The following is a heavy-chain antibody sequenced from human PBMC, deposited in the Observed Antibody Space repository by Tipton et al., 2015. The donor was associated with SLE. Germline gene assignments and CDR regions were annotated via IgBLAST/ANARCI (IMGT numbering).Heavy chain of an antibody. CDR2: ISWNSGSI. CDR3: AKEAGAYWGYYFDY. V-gene: IGHV3-9*01. Sequence: SLRLSCAASGFSFDDYAMNWVRQSPGKGLEWVSGISWNSGSIGYADSVKGRFTISRDNAKNSLYLQMNSLRAEDTALYYCAKEAGAYWGYYFDYWGQGILVTVSS. D-gene: IGHD2-8*02. J-gene: IGHJ4*02. CDR1: GFSFDDYA.